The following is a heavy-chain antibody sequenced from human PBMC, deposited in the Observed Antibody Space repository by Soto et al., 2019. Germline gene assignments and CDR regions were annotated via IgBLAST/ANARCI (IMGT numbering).Heavy chain of an antibody. J-gene: IGHJ4*02. CDR1: GVPFTSFA. V-gene: IGHV3-23*01. D-gene: IGHD6-6*01. CDR3: AKDQSSTIAGRRGFDY. Sequence: GGSLRLCCAASGVPFTSFAMSWVRQAPGKGLEWVSGITGSGGTTYYADSVKGRFTISRDNSMNTLYLQMNSLRAEDTALYYCAKDQSSTIAGRRGFDYWGQGALVTVSS. CDR2: ITGSGGTT.